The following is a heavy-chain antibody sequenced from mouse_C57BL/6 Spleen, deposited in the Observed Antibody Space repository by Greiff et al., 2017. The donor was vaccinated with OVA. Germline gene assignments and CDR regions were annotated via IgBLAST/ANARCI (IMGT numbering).Heavy chain of an antibody. CDR2: IRLKSDNYAT. CDR1: GFTFSNYW. D-gene: IGHD1-1*01. Sequence: EVQLVESGGGLVQPGGSMKLSCVASGFTFSNYWMNWVRQSPEKGLEWVAQIRLKSDNYATHYAESVKGRFTISRDDSKSSVYLQMNNLRAEDTGIYYCTESSPYAMDYWGQGTSVTVSS. J-gene: IGHJ4*01. V-gene: IGHV6-3*01. CDR3: TESSPYAMDY.